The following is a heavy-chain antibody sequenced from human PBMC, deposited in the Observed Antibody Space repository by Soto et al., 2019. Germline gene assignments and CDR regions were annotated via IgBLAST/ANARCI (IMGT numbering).Heavy chain of an antibody. CDR3: AKHKAVAGTYYYYGMDV. D-gene: IGHD6-19*01. CDR1: GFTFSSYA. V-gene: IGHV3-23*01. J-gene: IGHJ6*02. CDR2: ISGSGGST. Sequence: EVQLLESGGGLVQPGGSLRLSCAASGFTFSSYAMIWVRQAPGKGLEWVSAISGSGGSTYYADSVKGRFTISRDNSKNTLYLQMNSLRAEDTAVYYCAKHKAVAGTYYYYGMDVWGQGTTVTVSS.